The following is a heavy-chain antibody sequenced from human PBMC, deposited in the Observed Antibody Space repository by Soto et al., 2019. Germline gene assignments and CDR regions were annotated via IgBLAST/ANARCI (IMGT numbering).Heavy chain of an antibody. Sequence: QITLKESGPTLVKPTQTLTLTCTFSGFSLSTSGVGVGWIRQPPGKALVWLALIYWDDDKRYRPSLKSRRTITNDTSKTQEILTMTIMDPGDTATDYYSHRRDSTLDNWCQGTLVTVAS. V-gene: IGHV2-5*02. CDR2: IYWDDDK. CDR1: GFSLSTSGVG. J-gene: IGHJ4*02. CDR3: SHRRDSTLDN. D-gene: IGHD6-13*01.